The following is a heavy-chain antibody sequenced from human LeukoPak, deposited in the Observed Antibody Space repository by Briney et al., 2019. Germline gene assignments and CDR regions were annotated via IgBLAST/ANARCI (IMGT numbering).Heavy chain of an antibody. Sequence: GGSLRLSCAASGFTFSRYSMHWVRQAPGKGLVWVSHVNSDGSGTDYADSVKGRFTISRDNAKNTLYLQMNSLRVEDTAVYYCVCLGLGGLSLDWGQGTLVTVSS. CDR1: GFTFSRYS. CDR2: VNSDGSGT. D-gene: IGHD3-16*01. J-gene: IGHJ4*02. V-gene: IGHV3-74*01. CDR3: VCLGLGGLSLD.